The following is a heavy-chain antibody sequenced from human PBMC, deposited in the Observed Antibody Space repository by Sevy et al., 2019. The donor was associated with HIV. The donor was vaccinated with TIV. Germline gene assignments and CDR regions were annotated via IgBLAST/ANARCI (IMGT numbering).Heavy chain of an antibody. CDR3: ATGQPAAAGHYYYYMDV. CDR1: GYTLTELS. V-gene: IGHV1-24*01. CDR2: FDPEDGET. D-gene: IGHD6-13*01. J-gene: IGHJ6*03. Sequence: ASVKVSCKVSGYTLTELSMHWVRQAPGKGLEWMGGFDPEDGETIYAQKFQGRVTMTEDTSTDTAYMELSSLRSEDTAVYYCATGQPAAAGHYYYYMDVWGKGTTVTVSS.